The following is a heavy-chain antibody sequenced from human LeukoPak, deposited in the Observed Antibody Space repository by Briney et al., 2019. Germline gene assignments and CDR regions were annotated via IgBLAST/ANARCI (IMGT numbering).Heavy chain of an antibody. J-gene: IGHJ4*02. CDR1: GFTVSSNY. CDR2: IYSAGSGGAT. V-gene: IGHV3-53*01. Sequence: GGSLRLSCAASGFTVSSNYMSWVRQAPGKGLEWVSGIYSAGSGGATYYADSVTGRFTISRDSTKSTVYLQMTSLRVEDTAVYHCARGDGYNFWEYWGQGTLVTVSS. D-gene: IGHD5-24*01. CDR3: ARGDGYNFWEY.